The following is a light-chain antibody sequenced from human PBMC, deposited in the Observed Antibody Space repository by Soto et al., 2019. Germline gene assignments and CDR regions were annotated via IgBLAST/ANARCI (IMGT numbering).Light chain of an antibody. Sequence: EIVLTHSPGTLSLSPGERATLSCRASQIVNNNYLAWYQQKPGQAPRLVIYAASSRATGVPDRFSGSGSGTDVTLTISRLESEGFAVYYCQHYAKASLTFGQGTKVEIK. CDR2: AAS. V-gene: IGKV3-20*01. CDR3: QHYAKASLT. J-gene: IGKJ1*01. CDR1: QIVNNNY.